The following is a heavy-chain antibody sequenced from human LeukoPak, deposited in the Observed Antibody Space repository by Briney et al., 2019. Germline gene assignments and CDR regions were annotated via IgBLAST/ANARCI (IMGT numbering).Heavy chain of an antibody. Sequence: KPSETLSLTCAVYGGSFSGYYWSGIRQPPGKGLEWIGEINHSGSTNYNPSLKSRVTISVDTSKNQFSLKLSSVAAADTAVYYCARGSDFDYWAAFDIWGQGTMVTVSS. CDR3: ARGSDFDYWAAFDI. V-gene: IGHV4-34*01. CDR2: INHSGST. CDR1: GGSFSGYY. D-gene: IGHD2-8*02. J-gene: IGHJ3*02.